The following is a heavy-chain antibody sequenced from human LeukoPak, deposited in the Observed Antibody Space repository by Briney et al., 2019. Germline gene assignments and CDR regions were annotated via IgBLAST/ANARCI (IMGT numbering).Heavy chain of an antibody. CDR2: ISGSGGST. CDR3: AKDPVVAATRVPSTFDY. CDR1: GFTFSSYA. D-gene: IGHD2-15*01. Sequence: GGSLRLSCAASGFTFSSYAMSWVRQAPGKGLEWVSAISGSGGSTYYADSVKGRFTISRDNSKNTLYLQMNSLRAEDTAVYYCAKDPVVAATRVPSTFDYWGQGTLVTVSS. J-gene: IGHJ4*02. V-gene: IGHV3-23*01.